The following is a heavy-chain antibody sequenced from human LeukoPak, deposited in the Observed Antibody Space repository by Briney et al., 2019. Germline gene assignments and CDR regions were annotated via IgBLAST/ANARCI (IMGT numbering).Heavy chain of an antibody. D-gene: IGHD4-17*01. CDR1: GLTFSSYW. CDR3: ARESVTTWAFDY. CDR2: IKQDGSEK. Sequence: GGSLRLSCAASGLTFSSYWMSWVRQAPGKGLEWVANIKQDGSEKYYVDSVKGRFTISRDNAKNSLYLQMNSLRAEDTAVYYCARESVTTWAFDYWGQGTLVTVSS. V-gene: IGHV3-7*01. J-gene: IGHJ4*02.